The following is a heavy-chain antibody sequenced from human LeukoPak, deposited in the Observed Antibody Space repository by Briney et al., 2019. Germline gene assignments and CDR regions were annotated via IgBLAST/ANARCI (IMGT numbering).Heavy chain of an antibody. CDR2: INPNSGGT. Sequence: GASVKVSCKASGYTFTGYYMHWVRQAPGQGLKWMGWINPNSGGTNYAQKFQGRVTMTRDTSISTAYMELSRLRSDDTAVYYCARAYPHSSGSNTFDFWGQGTLVTVSS. V-gene: IGHV1-2*02. CDR3: ARAYPHSSGSNTFDF. J-gene: IGHJ4*02. D-gene: IGHD6-19*01. CDR1: GYTFTGYY.